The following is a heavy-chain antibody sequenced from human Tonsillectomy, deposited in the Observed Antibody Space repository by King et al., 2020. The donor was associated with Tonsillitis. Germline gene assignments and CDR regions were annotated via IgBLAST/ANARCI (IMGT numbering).Heavy chain of an antibody. Sequence: VQLQQWGAGLLKPSETLSLTFAVYGGSFSGYYWSWIRQPPGKGLEWIGEINHGGSTNYNPFLKGRVPISVDTSQSQFSLKLNSVTAADTAVYYCARAFSVTRLDWGRGTLVTVSS. CDR2: INHGGST. CDR1: GGSFSGYY. D-gene: IGHD4-17*01. CDR3: ARAFSVTRLD. J-gene: IGHJ4*02. V-gene: IGHV4-34*01.